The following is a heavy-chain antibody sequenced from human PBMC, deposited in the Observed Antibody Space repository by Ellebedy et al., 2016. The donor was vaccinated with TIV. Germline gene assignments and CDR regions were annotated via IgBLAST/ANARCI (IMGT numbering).Heavy chain of an antibody. J-gene: IGHJ4*02. CDR3: ARDESSKDIVVVPAAMNGSGTN. Sequence: ASVKVSCKASGYTFTSYYMHWVRQAPGQGLEWMGIINPSGGSTSYAQKFQGRVTMTRDTSTSTVYMELSSLRSEDTAAYYCARDESSKDIVVVPAAMNGSGTNWGQGTLVTVPS. V-gene: IGHV1-46*01. CDR2: INPSGGST. D-gene: IGHD2-2*01. CDR1: GYTFTSYY.